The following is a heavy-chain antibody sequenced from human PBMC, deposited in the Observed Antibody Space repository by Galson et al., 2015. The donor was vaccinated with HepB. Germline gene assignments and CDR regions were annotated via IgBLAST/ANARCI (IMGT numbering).Heavy chain of an antibody. Sequence: SETLSLTCAVSGGLFSTYYWSWIRQSPGKGLEWIGEINHSGISNYNPTLKSRLTISVDTSKNQFSLKLTSVTAADTAVYYCARMPYGMATRRRYWYFDLWGRGTLVTVSS. D-gene: IGHD5-24*01. CDR2: INHSGIS. J-gene: IGHJ2*01. CDR3: ARMPYGMATRRRYWYFDL. CDR1: GGLFSTYY. V-gene: IGHV4-34*01.